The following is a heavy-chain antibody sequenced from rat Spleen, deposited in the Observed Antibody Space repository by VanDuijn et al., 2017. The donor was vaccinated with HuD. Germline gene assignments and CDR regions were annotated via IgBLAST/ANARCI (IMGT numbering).Heavy chain of an antibody. V-gene: IGHV5-25*01. CDR1: GFTFSNYY. CDR3: ARDSTYASLDY. Sequence: EVHLVESGGGLVQPGRSMKLSCAASGFTFSNYYMAWVRQSPTKGLEWVASISNGGGTTYYRDSVQGRFTISRDNAKSNLYLQMDSLRSEDTATYYCARDSTYASLDYWGQGVTVTVSS. D-gene: IGHD1-2*01. J-gene: IGHJ2*01. CDR2: ISNGGGTT.